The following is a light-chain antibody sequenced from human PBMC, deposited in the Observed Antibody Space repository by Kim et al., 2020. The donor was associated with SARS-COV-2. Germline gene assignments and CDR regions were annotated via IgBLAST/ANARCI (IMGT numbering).Light chain of an antibody. Sequence: DIQMAQSPSTLSASVGDRVTITCRASQSISSWLAWYQQKPGKAPKLLIYDASSLESGVPSRFSGSGSGTEHTLTISSLQPDDFATYYCQQYNSFWTFGQGTKLEI. CDR2: DAS. CDR1: QSISSW. J-gene: IGKJ1*01. CDR3: QQYNSFWT. V-gene: IGKV1-5*01.